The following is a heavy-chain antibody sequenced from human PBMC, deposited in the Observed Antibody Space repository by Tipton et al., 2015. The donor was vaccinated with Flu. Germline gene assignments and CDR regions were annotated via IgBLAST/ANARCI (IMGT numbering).Heavy chain of an antibody. D-gene: IGHD5-12*01. CDR2: ISGGGGRT. V-gene: IGHV3-23*01. Sequence: LSLTCSVSGDSIGSDYYWGWIRQPPGKGLEWVSGISGGGGRTYYADSVKGRFSIARDNSKDTLYLQMNSLRAEDTAIYYCAKVIPEIVAGLDYWGQGTPVTVSS. J-gene: IGHJ4*02. CDR3: AKVIPEIVAGLDY. CDR1: GDSIGSDY.